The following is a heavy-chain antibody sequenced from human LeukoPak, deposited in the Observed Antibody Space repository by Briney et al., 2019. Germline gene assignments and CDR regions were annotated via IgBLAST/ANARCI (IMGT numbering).Heavy chain of an antibody. CDR1: GYTFTSYG. CDR3: ARRYYYDSSAGSDY. V-gene: IGHV1-18*01. D-gene: IGHD3-22*01. CDR2: ISAYNGNT. J-gene: IGHJ4*02. Sequence: ASVKVSCKASGYTFTSYGISWVRQAPGQGLEWMGWISAYNGNTNYAQKLQGRVTMTTDTSTSTAYMELRSLRSDDTAVYYCARRYYYDSSAGSDYWGQGTLVTVSS.